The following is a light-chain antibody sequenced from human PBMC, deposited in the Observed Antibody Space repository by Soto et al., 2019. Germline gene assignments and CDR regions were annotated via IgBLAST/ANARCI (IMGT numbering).Light chain of an antibody. CDR3: SSYTSSSTLV. V-gene: IGLV2-14*01. J-gene: IGLJ2*01. Sequence: QSALTQPASVSGSPGQSITISCTGTSSDVGGYNYVSWYQQHPRKDPQLMIYDDSTRPSWVSNRFSGSKTGNTASLTISGLQADDEADYYCSSYTSSSTLVFGGGTKLTVL. CDR1: SSDVGGYNY. CDR2: DDS.